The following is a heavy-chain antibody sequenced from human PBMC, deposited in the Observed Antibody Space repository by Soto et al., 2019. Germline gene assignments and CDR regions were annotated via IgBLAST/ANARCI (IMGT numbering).Heavy chain of an antibody. Sequence: ASVKVSCKASGYTFTSYGISWVRQAPGQGLEWMGWISAYSGNTNYAQKLQGRVTMTTDTSTSTAYMELRSPRSDDTAVYYCARDHFILRLSTVRGVRHGSAFDIWGQGTMVTVSS. J-gene: IGHJ3*02. V-gene: IGHV1-18*01. CDR1: GYTFTSYG. D-gene: IGHD3-10*01. CDR3: ARDHFILRLSTVRGVRHGSAFDI. CDR2: ISAYSGNT.